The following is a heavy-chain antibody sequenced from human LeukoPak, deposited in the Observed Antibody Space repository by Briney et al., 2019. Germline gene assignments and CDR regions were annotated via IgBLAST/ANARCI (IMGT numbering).Heavy chain of an antibody. Sequence: ASVRVSCTASVGTFSTYAISWVRQAPGQRLEWMGGIIPIFGTANYAQKLQGRVTITTDESTSTAYMELSSLRSEDTAVYYCASGGNRVPKYYYYSYMDVWGKGNTGTASS. V-gene: IGHV1-69*05. CDR3: ASGGNRVPKYYYYSYMDV. CDR1: VGTFSTYA. CDR2: IIPIFGTA. J-gene: IGHJ6*03. D-gene: IGHD4-23*01.